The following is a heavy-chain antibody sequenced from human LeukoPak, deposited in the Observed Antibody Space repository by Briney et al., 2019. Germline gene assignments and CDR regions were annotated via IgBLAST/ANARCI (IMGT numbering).Heavy chain of an antibody. D-gene: IGHD3-10*01. CDR1: GFTFSSYS. CDR2: ISSSSYI. J-gene: IGHJ4*02. V-gene: IGHV3-21*01. CDR3: ARELGPWGVRGVIIEPNDY. Sequence: GGSLRLSCAASGFTFSSYSMNWVRQAPGKGLEWVSSISSSSYIYYAASVKGRFTISRDNAKNSLYLQMNSWRAEDTAVYYCARELGPWGVRGVIIEPNDYWGQGTLVTVSS.